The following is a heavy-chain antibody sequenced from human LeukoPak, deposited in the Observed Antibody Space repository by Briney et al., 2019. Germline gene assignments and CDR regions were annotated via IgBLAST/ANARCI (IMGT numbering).Heavy chain of an antibody. Sequence: SETLSLTCTVSGGSISSYYWSWIRQPPGKGLEWIGYIYYSGSTNYNPSLKSRVTISVDTSKNQFSLKLSSVPAADTAVYYCARLRTGFDPWGQGTLVTVSS. CDR2: IYYSGST. D-gene: IGHD1-1*01. J-gene: IGHJ5*02. V-gene: IGHV4-59*08. CDR3: ARLRTGFDP. CDR1: GGSISSYY.